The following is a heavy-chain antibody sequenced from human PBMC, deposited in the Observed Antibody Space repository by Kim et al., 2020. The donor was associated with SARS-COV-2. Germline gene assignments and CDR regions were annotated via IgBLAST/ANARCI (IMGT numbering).Heavy chain of an antibody. D-gene: IGHD3-3*01. Sequence: GRFTISRDNSKNTLYLQVNSLRAEDTAVYSCAKDSFTIFGVVIHYYGMDVWGQGTTVTVSS. V-gene: IGHV3-23*01. J-gene: IGHJ6*02. CDR3: AKDSFTIFGVVIHYYGMDV.